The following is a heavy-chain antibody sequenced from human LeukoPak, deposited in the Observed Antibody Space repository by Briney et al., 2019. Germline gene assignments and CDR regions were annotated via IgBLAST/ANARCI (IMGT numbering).Heavy chain of an antibody. Sequence: SETLSLTCTVSGGSISSYYWSWIRQPAGKGLEWIGRIYTSGSTNYNPSLKSRVTMSVDTSKNQFSLKLSSVTAADTAVYYCARDGYCGSTSCYTGVDYWGQGTLVTVSS. CDR2: IYTSGST. CDR1: GGSISSYY. V-gene: IGHV4-4*07. CDR3: ARDGYCGSTSCYTGVDY. D-gene: IGHD2-2*03. J-gene: IGHJ4*02.